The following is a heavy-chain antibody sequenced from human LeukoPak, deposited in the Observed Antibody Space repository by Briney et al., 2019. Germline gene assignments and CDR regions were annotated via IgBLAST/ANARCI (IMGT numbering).Heavy chain of an antibody. CDR1: GFTFSSYE. D-gene: IGHD2-15*01. V-gene: IGHV3-48*03. CDR3: ARDCSGDNCYSRSDAFDI. J-gene: IGHJ3*02. Sequence: GGSLRLSCAASGFTFSSYEMNWVRQAPGKGLERVSYISSSGSTIYYADSVKGRFTISRDNSKNTLYLQMSSLRAEDTAVYYCARDCSGDNCYSRSDAFDIWGQGTMVTVSS. CDR2: ISSSGSTI.